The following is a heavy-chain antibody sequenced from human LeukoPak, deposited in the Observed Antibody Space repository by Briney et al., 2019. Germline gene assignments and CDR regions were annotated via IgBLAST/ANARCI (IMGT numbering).Heavy chain of an antibody. Sequence: ASVKVSCKTSGYTFTDYDITWVRQAPGQGLEWMGWINPDSGGTNYAQKFQGRVTMTRDTSIRTAYMELSRLRSDDTAVYYCARVLFYSSGNKSNRVDYWGQGTLVTVSS. V-gene: IGHV1-2*02. CDR2: INPDSGGT. CDR3: ARVLFYSSGNKSNRVDY. J-gene: IGHJ4*02. CDR1: GYTFTDYD. D-gene: IGHD6-19*01.